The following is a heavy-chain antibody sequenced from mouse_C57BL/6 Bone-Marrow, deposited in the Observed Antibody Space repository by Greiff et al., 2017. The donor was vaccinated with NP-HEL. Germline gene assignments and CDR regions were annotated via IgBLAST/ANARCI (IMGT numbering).Heavy chain of an antibody. V-gene: IGHV3-6*01. Sequence: EVQLQQSGPGLVKPSQSLSLSCSVTGYSITSCYFWNWIRQYPGNKLEWMSYISYDGSTNYNPSLKNRISITRDTSKNQFFLKLNSVTTEDTATYYCARERITTVVAPVDDWGQGTTLTVSS. D-gene: IGHD1-1*01. CDR3: ARERITTVVAPVDD. CDR1: GYSITSCYF. J-gene: IGHJ2*01. CDR2: ISYDGST.